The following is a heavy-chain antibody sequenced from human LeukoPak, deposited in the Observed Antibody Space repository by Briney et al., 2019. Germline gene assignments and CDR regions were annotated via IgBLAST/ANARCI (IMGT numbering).Heavy chain of an antibody. CDR3: ARGPGLNWFDP. CDR1: GFTFSSYA. V-gene: IGHV3-30-3*01. CDR2: ISYDGSNK. J-gene: IGHJ5*02. Sequence: PGGSLRLSCAASGFTFSSYAMHWVRQAPGKGLEWVAVISYDGSNKYNADSVKGRFTISRDNSKNTLYLQMNSLRAEDTAVYYCARGPGLNWFDPWGQGTLVTVSS.